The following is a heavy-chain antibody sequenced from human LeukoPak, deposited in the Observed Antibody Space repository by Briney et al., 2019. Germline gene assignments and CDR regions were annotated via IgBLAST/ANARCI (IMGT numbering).Heavy chain of an antibody. CDR2: IKPDGSEK. J-gene: IGHJ1*01. CDR3: ARGIAVAGTHFQH. D-gene: IGHD6-19*01. Sequence: GGSLRLSRAASGFTYGISWMSWVRQAPGRGLECVGNIKPDGSEKYYVDSVKGRFTISRDNAKNSLYLQMNSLRAEDTAVYYCARGIAVAGTHFQHWGQAPWSPSPQ. CDR1: GFTYGISW. V-gene: IGHV3-7*01.